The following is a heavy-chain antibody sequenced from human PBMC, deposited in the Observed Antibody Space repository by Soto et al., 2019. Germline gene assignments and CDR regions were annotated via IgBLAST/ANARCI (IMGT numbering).Heavy chain of an antibody. CDR2: IIPSFGTT. J-gene: IGHJ6*02. CDR3: AREEVAACRGASCYAYNSGIGHFYFYGMDV. CDR1: GGTFSNFA. V-gene: IGHV1-69*01. D-gene: IGHD5-12*01. Sequence: QVQLVQSGAEVKKPGSSVKVSCKASGGTFSNFAISWVRQAPGQGLEWMGGIIPSFGTTNYAQKFQGGVTITADESTTTAYMEMTSLTSEDTAVYYCAREEVAACRGASCYAYNSGIGHFYFYGMDVWGQGTSVTVS.